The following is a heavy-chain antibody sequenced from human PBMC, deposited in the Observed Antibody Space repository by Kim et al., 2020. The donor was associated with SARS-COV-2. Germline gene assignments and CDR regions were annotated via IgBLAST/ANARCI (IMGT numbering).Heavy chain of an antibody. Sequence: ASVKVSCKASGYTFTSYDISWVRQAPGQGLEWMGWISAYNGNTNYAQKLQGRVTMTTDTSTSTAYMELRSLRSDDTAVYYCARAPGIAAAGPTKKWFDPWGQGTLVTVSS. CDR2: ISAYNGNT. CDR3: ARAPGIAAAGPTKKWFDP. CDR1: GYTFTSYD. J-gene: IGHJ5*02. D-gene: IGHD6-13*01. V-gene: IGHV1-18*04.